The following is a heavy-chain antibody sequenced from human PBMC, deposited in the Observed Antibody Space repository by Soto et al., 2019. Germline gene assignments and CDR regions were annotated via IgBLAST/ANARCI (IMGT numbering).Heavy chain of an antibody. J-gene: IGHJ4*02. CDR1: GYTFTTFG. CDR2: LTAYGSKR. V-gene: IGHV1-18*01. D-gene: IGHD4-17*01. Sequence: QVQLVQSGVEVRKSGASVRVSCKTSGYTFTTFGIHWVRQAPGQGLEGMGWLTAYGSKRNIAQKFQDRLTITMDITTSTGYMELSRQRSDATAVYFCARCLTNGDFDYWGRGTQVAVSS. CDR3: ARCLTNGDFDY.